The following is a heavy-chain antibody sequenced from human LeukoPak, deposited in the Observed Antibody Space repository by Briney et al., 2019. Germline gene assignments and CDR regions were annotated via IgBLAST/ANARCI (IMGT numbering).Heavy chain of an antibody. CDR1: GFTFSSYG. CDR2: IRYDGSNK. D-gene: IGHD2-2*01. V-gene: IGHV3-30*02. CDR3: AKDVYCSSTSCSSTDGQFDY. J-gene: IGHJ4*02. Sequence: PGGSPRLSCAASGFTFSSYGMHWVRQAPGKGLEWVAFIRYDGSNKYYADSVKGRFTISRDNSKNTLYLQMNSLRAEDTAVYYCAKDVYCSSTSCSSTDGQFDYWGQGTLVTVSS.